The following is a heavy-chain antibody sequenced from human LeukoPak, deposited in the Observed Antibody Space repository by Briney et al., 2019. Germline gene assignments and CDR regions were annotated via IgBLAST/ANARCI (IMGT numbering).Heavy chain of an antibody. V-gene: IGHV1-2*02. CDR1: GYTFNAYY. Sequence: ASVKVSCKASGYTFNAYYIHWVRQAPGQGLEWMGWINPNNGGTNYAQLFQGRVTMTRDTSINTAYLDLSRLKYDDTAVYYCAGDSTIFLPSPYNWFDPWGQGTLVTVSS. CDR3: AGDSTIFLPSPYNWFDP. D-gene: IGHD2-2*01. J-gene: IGHJ5*02. CDR2: INPNNGGT.